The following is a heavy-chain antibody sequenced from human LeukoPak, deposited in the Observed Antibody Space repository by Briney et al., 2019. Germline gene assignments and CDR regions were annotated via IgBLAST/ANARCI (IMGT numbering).Heavy chain of an antibody. CDR2: INHTGST. CDR3: ARGPVRLARPYDY. CDR1: GGSLSGAY. V-gene: IGHV4-34*01. D-gene: IGHD3-9*01. Sequence: SETLSLTCTVQGGSLSGAYWTWIRQPPGKGLEWIGEINHTGSTNYNPSFKSRVTMSADTPKNQASLNLTSVTAADTAVYYCARGPVRLARPYDYWGQGTLVTVSS. J-gene: IGHJ4*02.